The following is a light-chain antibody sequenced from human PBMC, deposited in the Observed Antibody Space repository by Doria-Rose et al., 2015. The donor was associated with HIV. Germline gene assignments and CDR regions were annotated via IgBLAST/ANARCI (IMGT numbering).Light chain of an antibody. J-gene: IGKJ1*01. Sequence: TQSPSSLSASVGDRVTITCRASQNINRFLNWYQQKPGKVPKVLIYAASSSQSGVPSRFSGSGSGTDFTLTISSLQPEDFATYYCQQSFSTPRTFGQGTKVEIK. CDR2: AAS. CDR1: QNINRF. V-gene: IGKV1-39*01. CDR3: QQSFSTPRT.